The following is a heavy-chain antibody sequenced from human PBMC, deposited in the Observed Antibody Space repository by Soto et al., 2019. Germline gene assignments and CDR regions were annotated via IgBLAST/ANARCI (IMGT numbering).Heavy chain of an antibody. J-gene: IGHJ5*02. CDR3: ATAFFHVGGFDP. Sequence: ASVKVSCKVSGYTLTELSMHWVRQAPGKGLEWMGGFDPEDGETIYAQKFQGRVTMTEDTSTDTAYVELSSLRSEDTAVYYCATAFFHVGGFDPWGQGTLVTVSS. CDR2: FDPEDGET. V-gene: IGHV1-24*01. CDR1: GYTLTELS.